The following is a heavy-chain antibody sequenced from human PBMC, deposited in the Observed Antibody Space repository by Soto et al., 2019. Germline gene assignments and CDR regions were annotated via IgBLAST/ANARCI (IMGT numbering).Heavy chain of an antibody. V-gene: IGHV5-10-1*01. CDR2: IDPRDSNI. J-gene: IGHJ3*02. CDR1: GYTFTTYW. CDR3: ARPMRYGSGSYYNVPAPSPAFDI. Sequence: GESLKISCKGSGYTFTTYWISWVRQMPGKGLEWMGRIDPRDSNINNNPSFQGHVTISADKSINTAYLQWSSLKASDTAMYYCARPMRYGSGSYYNVPAPSPAFDIWGQGTMVTVSS. D-gene: IGHD3-10*01.